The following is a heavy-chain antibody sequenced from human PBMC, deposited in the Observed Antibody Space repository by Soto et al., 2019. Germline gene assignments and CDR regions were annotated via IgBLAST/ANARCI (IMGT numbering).Heavy chain of an antibody. D-gene: IGHD3-22*01. Sequence: SETLSLTCTVSGDSVSSGIYYWSWIRQPPGKGLEWIGYIYYSGSTYYNPSLNSRLSMSLDKSANQFTLKVSSVTAADTAMYYCATESSGSSPLHFDYWGQGTLVTVSS. V-gene: IGHV4-30-4*01. CDR1: GDSVSSGIYY. J-gene: IGHJ4*02. CDR3: ATESSGSSPLHFDY. CDR2: IYYSGST.